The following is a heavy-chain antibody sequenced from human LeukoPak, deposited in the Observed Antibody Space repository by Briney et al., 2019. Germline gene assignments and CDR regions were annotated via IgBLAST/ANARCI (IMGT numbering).Heavy chain of an antibody. Sequence: GASVKVSCKASGYTFTGYYMHWVRQAPGQGLEWMGWINPNSGGTNYAQKFQGRVTMTRDTSISTAYMELSSLRSEDTAVYYCARADRITMVRGVRAYYYYGMDVWGQGTTVTVSS. D-gene: IGHD3-10*01. V-gene: IGHV1-2*02. CDR2: INPNSGGT. J-gene: IGHJ6*02. CDR1: GYTFTGYY. CDR3: ARADRITMVRGVRAYYYYGMDV.